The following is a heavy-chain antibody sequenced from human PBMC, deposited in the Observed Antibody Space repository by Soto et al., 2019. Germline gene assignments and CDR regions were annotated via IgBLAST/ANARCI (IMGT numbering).Heavy chain of an antibody. CDR3: ARDERITIFGVVPEGVLYYFDY. Sequence: GGSLRLSCAASGFTFSSYWMSWVRQAPGKGLEWVANIKLDGSEKYYVDSVKGRFTISRDNAKNSLYLQMNSLRAEDTAVYYCARDERITIFGVVPEGVLYYFDYWGQGTLVTVSS. J-gene: IGHJ4*02. D-gene: IGHD3-3*01. CDR1: GFTFSSYW. V-gene: IGHV3-7*05. CDR2: IKLDGSEK.